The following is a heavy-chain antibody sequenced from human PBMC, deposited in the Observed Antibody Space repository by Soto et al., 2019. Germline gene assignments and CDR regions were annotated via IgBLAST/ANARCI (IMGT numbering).Heavy chain of an antibody. CDR2: ISSSSSYI. V-gene: IGHV3-21*01. D-gene: IGHD1-26*01. J-gene: IGHJ4*02. CDR3: ARERWELTTSGRYFDY. Sequence: EVQLVESGGGLVKPGGSLRLSCAASGFTFSSYSMNWFRQAPGKGLEWVSSISSSSSYIYYADSVKGRFTISRDNAKNSLYLQMNSLRAEDTAVYYCARERWELTTSGRYFDYWGQGTLVTVSS. CDR1: GFTFSSYS.